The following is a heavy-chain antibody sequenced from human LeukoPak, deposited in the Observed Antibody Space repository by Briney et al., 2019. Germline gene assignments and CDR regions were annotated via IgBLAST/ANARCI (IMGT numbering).Heavy chain of an antibody. J-gene: IGHJ4*02. CDR2: ISSSGSTI. CDR3: ARVLYLYGSSPARFDY. D-gene: IGHD6-6*01. Sequence: GGSLRLSCAASGFTFSSYEMNWVRQAPGKGLEWVSKISSSGSTINCADSVKGRFTISRDNAKNSLYLQTNSLRAEDTAVYYCARVLYLYGSSPARFDYWGQGTLVTVSS. CDR1: GFTFSSYE. V-gene: IGHV3-48*03.